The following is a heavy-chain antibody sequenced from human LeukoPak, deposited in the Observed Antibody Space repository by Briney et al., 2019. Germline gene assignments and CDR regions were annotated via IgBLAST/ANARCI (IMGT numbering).Heavy chain of an antibody. V-gene: IGHV1-2*02. D-gene: IGHD3-3*01. Sequence: ASVKVSCKASGYTFTGYYMHWVRQAPGQGLEWMGWINPNSGGTNYAQKFQGRVTMTRDTSISTAYMELSRLRPDDTAVYYCARDRITIFGVVTLQNYYYGMDVWGQGTTVTVSS. CDR1: GYTFTGYY. CDR3: ARDRITIFGVVTLQNYYYGMDV. J-gene: IGHJ6*02. CDR2: INPNSGGT.